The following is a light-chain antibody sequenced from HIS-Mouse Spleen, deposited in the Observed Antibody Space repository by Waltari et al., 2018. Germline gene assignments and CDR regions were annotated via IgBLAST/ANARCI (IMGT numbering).Light chain of an antibody. J-gene: IGKJ4*01. CDR2: KAS. CDR3: QQYNSYSLT. V-gene: IGKV1-5*03. Sequence: DIQMTQSPSTLSASVGDRVTITCRASQSISSWLAWYQQKPGKAPKLLIYKASSLESGVPSRFSGRGSGTEFTLTISSLQPDDFATYYCQQYNSYSLTYGGRTKVQFK. CDR1: QSISSW.